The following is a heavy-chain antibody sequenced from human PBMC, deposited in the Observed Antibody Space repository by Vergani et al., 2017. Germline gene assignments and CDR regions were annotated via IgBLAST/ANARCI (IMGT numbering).Heavy chain of an antibody. CDR3: AKHFRGWGIDY. CDR2: IQFDGSNQ. CDR1: GFTLSNYD. Sequence: QVQLVESGGGVVQRGGSLRLSCATSGFTLSNYDMQWIRPGPGKGLEFVAFIQFDGSNQYYAYSVKGRFTLSRDFSKNTIYLQMNSLGTDDTATYYCAKHFRGWGIDYWGQGTQVIVSS. D-gene: IGHD3-16*01. V-gene: IGHV3-30*02. J-gene: IGHJ4*02.